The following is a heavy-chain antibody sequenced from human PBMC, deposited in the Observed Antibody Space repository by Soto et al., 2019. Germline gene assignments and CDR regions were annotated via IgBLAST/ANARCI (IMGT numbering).Heavy chain of an antibody. J-gene: IGHJ3*02. V-gene: IGHV3-53*04. Sequence: PGGSLRLSCAASGFTVSSNYMSWVRQAPGKGLEWVSVIYSGDSRYYADSVKGRFTISRHNSKNTLYLQMNRLRAEDTAVYYCARYCIGGSCHGVVGALDIPGQGTMVT. CDR3: ARYCIGGSCHGVVGALDI. CDR2: IYSGDSR. D-gene: IGHD2-15*01. CDR1: GFTVSSNY.